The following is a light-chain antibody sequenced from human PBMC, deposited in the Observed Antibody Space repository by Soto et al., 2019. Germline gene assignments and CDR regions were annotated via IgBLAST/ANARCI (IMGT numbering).Light chain of an antibody. CDR3: QQLSIYPYN. CDR1: PGVSSY. Sequence: DIQLTQSPAFLSTSVGDRVTITCRASPGVSSYLAWYQQKPGKAPKLLMYAASTLPSGVPSRFSGSGSGTEFTLTISSLQPEDFATYYCQQLSIYPYNLGQGTKLEIK. V-gene: IGKV1-9*01. J-gene: IGKJ2*01. CDR2: AAS.